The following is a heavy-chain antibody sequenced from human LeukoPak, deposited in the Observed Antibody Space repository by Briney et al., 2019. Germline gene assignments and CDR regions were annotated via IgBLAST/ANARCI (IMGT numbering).Heavy chain of an antibody. J-gene: IGHJ3*02. Sequence: SVKVSCKASEGTFSNYAISWVRQAPGQGLEWMGRIIPILGITNYAQKFQGRVTITADKSTSTAYMELSSLRSEDTALYYCATYSSTYYDAFAMWGQGTMVTVSS. CDR1: EGTFSNYA. V-gene: IGHV1-69*04. CDR3: ATYSSTYYDAFAM. CDR2: IIPILGIT. D-gene: IGHD6-13*01.